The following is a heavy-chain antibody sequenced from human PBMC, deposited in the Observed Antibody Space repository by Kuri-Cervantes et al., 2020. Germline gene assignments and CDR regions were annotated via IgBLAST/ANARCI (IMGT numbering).Heavy chain of an antibody. Sequence: LSLTCAASGFTFSSYAMHWVRQAPGKGLEWVAVISYDGSNKYYADSVKGRFTISRDNSKNIVYLQMNSLRAEDTALYYCARVLGSSSWYHFDYWGQGTLVTVSS. CDR2: ISYDGSNK. J-gene: IGHJ4*02. D-gene: IGHD6-13*01. V-gene: IGHV3-30*14. CDR1: GFTFSSYA. CDR3: ARVLGSSSWYHFDY.